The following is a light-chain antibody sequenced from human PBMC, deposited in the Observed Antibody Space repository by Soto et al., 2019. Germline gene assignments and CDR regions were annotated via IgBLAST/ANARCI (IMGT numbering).Light chain of an antibody. CDR3: QQHNTYWT. V-gene: IGKV1-5*03. J-gene: IGKJ1*01. Sequence: DIQMTQSPSTLSASVGDRVTITCRASQGISSWLAWYQQKPGKAPKLLIYKASTLESGVPSRFSGSGSGTEFTLTISSLQPDDFATYYCQQHNTYWTFGQGTKVEIK. CDR1: QGISSW. CDR2: KAS.